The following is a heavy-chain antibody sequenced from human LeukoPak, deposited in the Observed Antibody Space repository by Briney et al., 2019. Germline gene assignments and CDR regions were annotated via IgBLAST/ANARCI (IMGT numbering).Heavy chain of an antibody. CDR2: ISYDGSSK. V-gene: IGHV3-30*18. J-gene: IGHJ6*02. D-gene: IGHD2-21*01. Sequence: PGGSLRLSCAASGFTFSSYGMHWVRQAPGKGLEWVAVISYDGSSKYYADSVKGRFTISRDNSKNTLYLQMNSLRAEDTAVYYCAKGWGLWWDYYGMDVWGQGTTVTVSS. CDR3: AKGWGLWWDYYGMDV. CDR1: GFTFSSYG.